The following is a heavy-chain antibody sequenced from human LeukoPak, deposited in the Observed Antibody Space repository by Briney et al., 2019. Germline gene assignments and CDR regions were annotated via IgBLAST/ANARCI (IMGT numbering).Heavy chain of an antibody. V-gene: IGHV3-23*01. Sequence: GGSLRLSCAASGSTFSTYAMSWVRQAPGKGLEWVSTISGSGGNTYYADSVKGRFTISRDSSKNTLYLQMNSLRVEDTAVYYRADPGGDWGQGTLVTVSS. D-gene: IGHD3-16*01. J-gene: IGHJ4*02. CDR3: ADPGGD. CDR1: GSTFSTYA. CDR2: ISGSGGNT.